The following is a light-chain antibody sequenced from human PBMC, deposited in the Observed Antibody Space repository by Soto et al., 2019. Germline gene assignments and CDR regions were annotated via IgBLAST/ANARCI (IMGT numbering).Light chain of an antibody. CDR2: GAS. CDR3: QQYGRSPRT. CDR1: QSVSSSY. V-gene: IGKV3-20*01. J-gene: IGKJ1*01. Sequence: EIVLTQSPGTLSLSPGERATLSCRASQSVSSSYLAWYQQNPGQAPRLLIYGASSRATGIPDRLSGSGSGTDFTLTISRLEPEDFAVYYCQQYGRSPRTFGQGTKVEIK.